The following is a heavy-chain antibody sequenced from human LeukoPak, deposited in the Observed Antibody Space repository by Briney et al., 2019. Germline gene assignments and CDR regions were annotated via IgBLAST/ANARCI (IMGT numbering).Heavy chain of an antibody. V-gene: IGHV3-48*03. CDR3: AVGWEYFQQ. J-gene: IGHJ1*01. CDR2: ISSSGSTK. CDR1: GFTFSSYA. Sequence: GGSLRLSCAASGFTFSSYAMHWVRQAPGKGLEWVSYISSSGSTKYYADSVKGRFTISRDNAKNSLYLQMNSLRAEDTAVYFCAVGWEYFQQWGQGTLVTVSS.